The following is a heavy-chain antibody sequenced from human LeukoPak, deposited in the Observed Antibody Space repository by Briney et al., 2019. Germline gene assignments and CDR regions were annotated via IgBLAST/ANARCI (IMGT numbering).Heavy chain of an antibody. Sequence: SETLSLTCTVSGGSISSYYWSWIRQPPGKGLEWIGYIYYSGSTNYNPSLKSRVTISVDTSKNQFSLKLSSVTAADTAVYYCARFIVVVPAAERYFDLWGRGTLVTVSS. CDR3: ARFIVVVPAAERYFDL. CDR2: IYYSGST. D-gene: IGHD2-2*01. J-gene: IGHJ2*01. CDR1: GGSISSYY. V-gene: IGHV4-59*01.